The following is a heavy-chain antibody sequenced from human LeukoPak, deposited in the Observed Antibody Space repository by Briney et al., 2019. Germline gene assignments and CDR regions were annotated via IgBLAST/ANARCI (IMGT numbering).Heavy chain of an antibody. CDR3: ARFYYGSGSYYNKEFDY. D-gene: IGHD3-10*01. CDR2: IYRGGST. J-gene: IGHJ4*02. CDR1: GFTVSSNY. Sequence: GGSLRLSCAASGFTVSSNYMSWVRQAPGKGLEWVSVIYRGGSTYFADSVKGRFNISRDNSKDTLYLQMNSLRAEDTAMYYCARFYYGSGSYYNKEFDYWGQGTLVTVSS. V-gene: IGHV3-66*01.